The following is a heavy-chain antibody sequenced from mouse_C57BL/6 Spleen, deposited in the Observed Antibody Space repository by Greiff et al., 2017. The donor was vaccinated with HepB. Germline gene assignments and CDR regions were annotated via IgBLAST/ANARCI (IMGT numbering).Heavy chain of an antibody. D-gene: IGHD2-2*01. CDR2: IDPNSGGT. Sequence: QVHVKQPGAELVKPGASVKLSCKASGYTFTSYWMHWVKQRPGRGLEWIGRIDPNSGGTKYNEKFKSKATLTVDKPSSTAYMQLSSLTSEDSAVYYCARGYGYDDEVYFDYWGQGTTLTVSS. J-gene: IGHJ2*01. CDR3: ARGYGYDDEVYFDY. V-gene: IGHV1-72*01. CDR1: GYTFTSYW.